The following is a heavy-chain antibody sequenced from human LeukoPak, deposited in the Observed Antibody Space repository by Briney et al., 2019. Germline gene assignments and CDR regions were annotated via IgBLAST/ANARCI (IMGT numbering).Heavy chain of an antibody. CDR2: ISGSGGST. V-gene: IGHV3-23*01. CDR3: AKYSSSWYYYGMDV. Sequence: GGSLRLSCAASGFTVSSNYMSWVRQAPGKGLEWVSAISGSGGSTYYADSVKGRFTISRDNSKNTLYLQMNSLRAEDTAVYYCAKYSSSWYYYGMDVWGQGTTVTVSS. J-gene: IGHJ6*02. CDR1: GFTVSSNY. D-gene: IGHD6-13*01.